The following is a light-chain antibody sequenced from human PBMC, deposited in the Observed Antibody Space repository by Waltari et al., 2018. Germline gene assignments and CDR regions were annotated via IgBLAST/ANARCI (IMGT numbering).Light chain of an antibody. V-gene: IGKV1-39*01. Sequence: DLRMTQSPSSLSASVGDRVTIPCRASQNINNYLNWYQQKPGKAPKPLIYAASTLQRGVPSRFSGSGSGTDFTLTISSLQPEDFATYYCQQSSSSPWYTFGQGTKLEI. CDR3: QQSSSSPWYT. J-gene: IGKJ2*01. CDR1: QNINNY. CDR2: AAS.